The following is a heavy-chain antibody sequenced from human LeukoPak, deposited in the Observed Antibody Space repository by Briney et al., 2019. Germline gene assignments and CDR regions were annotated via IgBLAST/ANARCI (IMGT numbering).Heavy chain of an antibody. CDR2: ISGSGGYT. J-gene: IGHJ4*02. V-gene: IGHV3-23*01. CDR1: GFTFSSYG. Sequence: PGGSLRLSCAASGFTFSSYGMRWVRQAPGKGLEWVSAISGSGGYTYYADSVKGRFTISRDNSKNTLYLQMNSLRGEDTAVYYCAKVAGLRLGELSFPDYWGQGTLVTVSS. D-gene: IGHD3-16*02. CDR3: AKVAGLRLGELSFPDY.